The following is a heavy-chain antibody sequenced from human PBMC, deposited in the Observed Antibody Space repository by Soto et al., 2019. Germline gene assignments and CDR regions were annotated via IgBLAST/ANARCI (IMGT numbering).Heavy chain of an antibody. J-gene: IGHJ4*02. CDR1: GGSISSSNW. CDR3: ASSSPFHY. D-gene: IGHD6-6*01. CDR2: TYHSGST. Sequence: SETLSLTCAVSGGSISSSNWWSWVRQPPGKGLEWIGYTYHSGSTYYNPSLKSRVSISIDTSRNQFSLKLTSVTAADTGVYYCASSSPFHYWGPGILVTVSS. V-gene: IGHV4-4*02.